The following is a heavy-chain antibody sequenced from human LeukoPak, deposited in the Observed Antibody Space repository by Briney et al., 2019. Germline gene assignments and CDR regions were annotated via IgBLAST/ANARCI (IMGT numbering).Heavy chain of an antibody. J-gene: IGHJ6*03. CDR2: INSSGGCT. D-gene: IGHD6-6*01. Sequence: ASVKVSCKASVYTSTIYYMHWVRQAPGQGLEGMGIINSSGGCTNYAQKFQGRDTITRDMSTRTVYMELSSLRSQNTAVYYCARREQLVRFDYYYYMDVWGKETTVTVSS. CDR1: VYTSTIYY. CDR3: ARREQLVRFDYYYYMDV. V-gene: IGHV1-46*01.